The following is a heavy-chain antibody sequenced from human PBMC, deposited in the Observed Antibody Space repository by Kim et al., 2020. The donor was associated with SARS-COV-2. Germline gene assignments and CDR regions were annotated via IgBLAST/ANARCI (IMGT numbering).Heavy chain of an antibody. CDR3: AGDRGFGSSSWPFDY. J-gene: IGHJ4*02. CDR1: GFTFSSYS. Sequence: GGSLRLSCAASGFTFSSYSMNWVRQAPGKGLEWVSSISSSSSYIYYADSVKGRFTISRDNAKNSLYLQMNSLRAEDTAVYYCAGDRGFGSSSWPFDYWGQGTLVTVSS. D-gene: IGHD6-13*01. V-gene: IGHV3-21*01. CDR2: ISSSSSYI.